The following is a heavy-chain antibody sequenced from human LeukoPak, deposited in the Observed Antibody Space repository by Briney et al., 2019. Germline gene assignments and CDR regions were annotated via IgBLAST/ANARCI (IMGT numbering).Heavy chain of an antibody. D-gene: IGHD6-19*01. CDR1: GLTFDDYA. J-gene: IGHJ4*02. Sequence: GRSLRLSCAASGLTFDDYAMHWVRQAPGKGLEWVSGISWNSGSRGYADAVKGRFTISRDNAKISLYLQMNSLRAEDTALYYCAKDRASSGWYYFDYWGQGTLVTVSS. CDR3: AKDRASSGWYYFDY. V-gene: IGHV3-9*01. CDR2: ISWNSGSR.